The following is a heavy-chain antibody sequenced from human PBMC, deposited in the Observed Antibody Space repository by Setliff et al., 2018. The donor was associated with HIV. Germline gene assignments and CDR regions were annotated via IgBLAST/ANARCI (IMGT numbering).Heavy chain of an antibody. CDR1: GDSVNDRSYF. J-gene: IGHJ6*03. CDR3: SRGSYYMDV. CDR2: IHSSGST. V-gene: IGHV4-61*05. Sequence: PSETLSLTCTVSGDSVNDRSYFWGWIRQPPGKGLEWIGYIHSSGSTIYSASLKSRVSISVDTSKNQVSLRLSSVTAADTAVYHCSRGSYYMDVWGKGTTVTVSS. D-gene: IGHD3-16*01.